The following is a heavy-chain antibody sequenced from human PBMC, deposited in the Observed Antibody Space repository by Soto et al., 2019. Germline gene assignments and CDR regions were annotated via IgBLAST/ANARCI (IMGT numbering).Heavy chain of an antibody. V-gene: IGHV4-61*01. CDR1: GGSVSSRSHF. CDR2: IYYTGNT. CDR3: ARCDADSGSNKLDS. J-gene: IGHJ5*02. Sequence: QVQLQESGPGVVKPSDTLSVTCTVSGGSVSSRSHFWSWIRQPPGGGLQWIGYIYYTGNTNYSPSLMSRGTLSVDTSRNQSSLRLPSVTAADTAIYYCARCDADSGSNKLDSWGQGTLVTVSS. D-gene: IGHD1-26*01.